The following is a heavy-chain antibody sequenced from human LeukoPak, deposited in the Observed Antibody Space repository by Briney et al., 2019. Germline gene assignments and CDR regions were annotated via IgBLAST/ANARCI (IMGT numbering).Heavy chain of an antibody. CDR1: GGSISSGDYY. J-gene: IGHJ4*02. Sequence: TPSETLPLTCTVPGGSISSGDYYWSWIRQPPGKGLEWIGYIYYSGSTYYNPSLKSRVTISVDTSKNQFSLKLSSVTAADTAVYYCARGREQLGDIDYWGQGTLVTVSS. D-gene: IGHD6-6*01. CDR3: ARGREQLGDIDY. V-gene: IGHV4-30-4*08. CDR2: IYYSGST.